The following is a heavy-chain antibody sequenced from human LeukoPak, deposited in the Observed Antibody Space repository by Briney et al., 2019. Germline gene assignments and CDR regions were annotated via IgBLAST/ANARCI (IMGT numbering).Heavy chain of an antibody. V-gene: IGHV1-2*02. CDR2: INPKSGDP. Sequence: ASVKLSCSTAGSRFTGYYMHWVRQAPGQGLGWMGWINPKSGDPIYVQEFQGRVTMTRDTSISTAYMELSRLRSDDTAVYYCARSGYNWNLHFDYWGQGTLVTASS. J-gene: IGHJ4*02. CDR1: GSRFTGYY. CDR3: ARSGYNWNLHFDY. D-gene: IGHD1-7*01.